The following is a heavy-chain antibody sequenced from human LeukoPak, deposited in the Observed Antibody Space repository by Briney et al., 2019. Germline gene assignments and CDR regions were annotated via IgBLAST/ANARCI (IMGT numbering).Heavy chain of an antibody. CDR3: VKDSYHSSGWYSDYGMDV. CDR2: IYSGGST. V-gene: IGHV3-53*05. D-gene: IGHD6-19*01. J-gene: IGHJ6*02. Sequence: GGSLRLSCAASGFTVSSNYMSWVRLAPGKGLEWVSVIYSGGSTYYADSVKGRFTISRDNSKNTLYLQMSSLRAEDTAVYYCVKDSYHSSGWYSDYGMDVWGQGTTVTVSS. CDR1: GFTVSSNY.